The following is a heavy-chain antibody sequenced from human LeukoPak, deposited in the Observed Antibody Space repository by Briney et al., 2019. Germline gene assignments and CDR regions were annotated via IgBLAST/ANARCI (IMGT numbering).Heavy chain of an antibody. Sequence: PSETLSLTCTVSGYSISSYYWSWIRQPPGKGLEWIGYIYDSGSTNYNPSLKSRVTISVDTSKNQFSLKLSSVTAADTAVFYCASLTTADAFDIWGQGTMVTVSS. D-gene: IGHD3-22*01. J-gene: IGHJ3*02. CDR3: ASLTTADAFDI. CDR2: IYDSGST. CDR1: GYSISSYY. V-gene: IGHV4-59*01.